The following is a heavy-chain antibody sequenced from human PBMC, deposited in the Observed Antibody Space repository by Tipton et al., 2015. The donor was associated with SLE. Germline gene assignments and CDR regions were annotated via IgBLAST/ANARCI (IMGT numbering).Heavy chain of an antibody. CDR2: ISSSGSTI. CDR3: ARPKYYDSSGYGDGMDV. D-gene: IGHD3-22*01. J-gene: IGHJ6*02. V-gene: IGHV3-48*03. Sequence: SLRLSCAASGFTFSSYEMNWVRQAPGKGLEWVSYISSSGSTIYYADSVKGRFTISRDNAKNSLYLQMNSLRAEDTAVYYCARPKYYDSSGYGDGMDVWGQGTTVTVSS. CDR1: GFTFSSYE.